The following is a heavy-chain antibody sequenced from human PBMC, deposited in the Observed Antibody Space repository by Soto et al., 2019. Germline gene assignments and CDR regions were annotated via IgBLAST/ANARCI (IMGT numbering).Heavy chain of an antibody. CDR2: INAGNGNT. Sequence: ASVKVSCKATGYTFTSYAMHWVRQAPGQRLEWMGWINAGNGNTKYSQKFQGRVTITRDTSASTAYMELSSLRSEDTAVYYCARGSGLYYFDYWGQGTLVTVSS. D-gene: IGHD3-10*01. CDR3: ARGSGLYYFDY. V-gene: IGHV1-3*01. CDR1: GYTFTSYA. J-gene: IGHJ4*02.